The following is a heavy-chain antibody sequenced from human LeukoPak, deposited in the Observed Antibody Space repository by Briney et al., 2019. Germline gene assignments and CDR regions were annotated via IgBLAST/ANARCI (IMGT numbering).Heavy chain of an antibody. CDR2: ITASSTAI. D-gene: IGHD3-9*01. V-gene: IGHV3-21*01. Sequence: GGSLRLSCAASGFTFSSYDMSWVRQAPGKGLEWVSSITASSTAIYSADSVKGRFTISRDNAENFLYLQMNSLRAEDTAVYYCARTCYDILTGYNPYFDYWGQGILVTVSS. CDR3: ARTCYDILTGYNPYFDY. J-gene: IGHJ4*02. CDR1: GFTFSSYD.